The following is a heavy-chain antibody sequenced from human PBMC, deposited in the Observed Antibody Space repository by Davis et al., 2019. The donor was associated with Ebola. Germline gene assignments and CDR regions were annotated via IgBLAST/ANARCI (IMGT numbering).Heavy chain of an antibody. CDR2: IWYDGSNK. J-gene: IGHJ6*02. Sequence: GESLKISCAASGFTFSSYGMHWVRQAPGKGLEWVAVIWYDGSNKYYADSVKGRFTISRDNSKNTLYLQMNSLRAEDTAVYYCARAGIVVVPAAPYYYYGMDVWGQGTTVTVSS. V-gene: IGHV3-33*01. CDR1: GFTFSSYG. CDR3: ARAGIVVVPAAPYYYYGMDV. D-gene: IGHD2-2*01.